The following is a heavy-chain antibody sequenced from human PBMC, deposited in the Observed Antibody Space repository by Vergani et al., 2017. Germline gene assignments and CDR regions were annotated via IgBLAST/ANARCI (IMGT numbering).Heavy chain of an antibody. J-gene: IGHJ4*02. CDR2: IIPIFGTA. Sequence: QVQLVQSGAEVKKPGSSVKVSCKASGGTFSSYAISWVRQAPGQGLEWMGGIIPIFGTANYAQKFQGRVQITADKSTSTAYMELISLRSEDTAVYYCASLASSSSGYYSEYWGQGTLVTVSS. CDR1: GGTFSSYA. V-gene: IGHV1-69*06. D-gene: IGHD3-22*01. CDR3: ASLASSSSGYYSEY.